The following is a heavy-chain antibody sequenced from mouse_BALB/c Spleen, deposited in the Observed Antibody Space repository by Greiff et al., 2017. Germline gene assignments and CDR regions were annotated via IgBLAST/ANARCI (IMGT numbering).Heavy chain of an antibody. J-gene: IGHJ3*01. CDR3: AYGYYEGWFAY. V-gene: IGHV14-3*02. CDR2: IDPANGNT. D-gene: IGHD2-3*01. CDR1: GFNIKDTY. Sequence: EVQLQQSGAELVKPGASVKLSCTASGFNIKDTYMHWVKQRPEQGLEWIGRIDPANGNTKYDPKFQGKATITADTSSNTAYLQLSSLTSEDTAVYYCAYGYYEGWFAYWGQGTLVTVSA.